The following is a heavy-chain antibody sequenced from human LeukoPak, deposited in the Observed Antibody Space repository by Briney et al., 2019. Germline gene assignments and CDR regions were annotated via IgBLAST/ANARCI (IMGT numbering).Heavy chain of an antibody. CDR2: IYYSGST. CDR1: GGSISSYY. Sequence: SETLSLTCTVSGGSISSYYWSWIRQPPGKVLEWIGYIYYSGSTNYNPSLKSRVTISVDTSKNQFSPKLSSVTAADTAVYYCARVYSSGWYGAEYFQHWGQGTLVTVSS. D-gene: IGHD6-19*01. CDR3: ARVYSSGWYGAEYFQH. V-gene: IGHV4-59*01. J-gene: IGHJ1*01.